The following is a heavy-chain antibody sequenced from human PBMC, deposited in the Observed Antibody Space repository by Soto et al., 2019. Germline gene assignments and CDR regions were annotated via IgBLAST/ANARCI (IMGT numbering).Heavy chain of an antibody. J-gene: IGHJ3*02. CDR1: GGSISSGGYY. V-gene: IGHV4-31*03. Sequence: QVQLQESGPGLVKPSQTLSLTCTVSGGSISSGGYYWSWIRQHPGKGLEWIGYIYYSGSTYYNPSLQSRVTISVDTSKNQFSLKLSSVTAADTAVYYCARDRRGHTWNSRRGAFDIWGQGTMVTVSS. CDR3: ARDRRGHTWNSRRGAFDI. D-gene: IGHD1-1*01. CDR2: IYYSGST.